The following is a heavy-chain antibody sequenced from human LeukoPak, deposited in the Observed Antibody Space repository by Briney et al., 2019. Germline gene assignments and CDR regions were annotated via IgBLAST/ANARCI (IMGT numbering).Heavy chain of an antibody. CDR2: INPNSGGT. CDR3: ARDSSGSYRPFDY. V-gene: IGHV1-2*02. Sequence: APVKVSCKASGYTFTSYGLTWVRQAPGQGLEWMGWINPNSGGTNYAQKFQGRVTMTRDTSISTAYMELSRLRSDDTAVYYCARDSSGSYRPFDYWGQGTLVTVSS. J-gene: IGHJ4*02. CDR1: GYTFTSYG. D-gene: IGHD1-26*01.